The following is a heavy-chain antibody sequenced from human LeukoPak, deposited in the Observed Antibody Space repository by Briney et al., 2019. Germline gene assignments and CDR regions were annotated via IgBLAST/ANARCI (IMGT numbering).Heavy chain of an antibody. CDR1: GFTFSSYS. CDR3: ARRVSTSNTYNWFDP. J-gene: IGHJ5*02. V-gene: IGHV3-48*02. Sequence: GGSLRLSCAASGFTFSSYSMNWVRQAPGKGLEWVSYISGSSSTIYYSDSVKGRFTVSRDNAKNSLYLQMNSLRDEDTAVYYCARRVSTSNTYNWFDPWGQGTLVTVSS. D-gene: IGHD2/OR15-2a*01. CDR2: ISGSSSTI.